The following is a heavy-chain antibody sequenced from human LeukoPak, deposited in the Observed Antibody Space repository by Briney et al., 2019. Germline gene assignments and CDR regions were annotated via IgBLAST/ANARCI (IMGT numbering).Heavy chain of an antibody. Sequence: PGGSLRLSCAASGFTFSSYSMNWVRQAPGKGLEWVSSISSSSSYIYYADSVKGRFTISRDNAKNSLYLQIDSLRAEDTAVYYCARDRGVGAKGDYWRQGTLVTVCS. CDR3: ARDRGVGAKGDY. CDR1: GFTFSSYS. CDR2: ISSSSSYI. J-gene: IGHJ4*02. V-gene: IGHV3-21*01. D-gene: IGHD1-26*01.